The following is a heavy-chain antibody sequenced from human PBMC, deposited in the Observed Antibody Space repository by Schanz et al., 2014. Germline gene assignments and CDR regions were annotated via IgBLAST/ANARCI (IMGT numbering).Heavy chain of an antibody. D-gene: IGHD2-2*01. CDR1: GYSLNELS. Sequence: QVQLVQSGAEVKKPGASVKVSCKVSGYSLNELSMHWVRQAPGRGLEWMGGFHHEDGDTVYAQKFQGRVIMTEDTSTDTAYVELSRLTSEDTSVYYCATETSRTWFYNGVDVWGQGTTVTASS. CDR3: ATETSRTWFYNGVDV. CDR2: FHHEDGDT. V-gene: IGHV1-24*01. J-gene: IGHJ6*02.